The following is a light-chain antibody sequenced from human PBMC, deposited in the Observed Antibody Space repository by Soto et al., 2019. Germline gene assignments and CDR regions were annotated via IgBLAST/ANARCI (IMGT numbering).Light chain of an antibody. J-gene: IGKJ1*01. Sequence: DIQMTQSPSSLSASLGDRFTITCLASQSISKDLNWYQQKPGEAPMLLIYDASTLQGGVPSRFSGAVSGTDFTLTIINLQPEDFATYFCQQSYSTPWTFGLGTKVDIK. CDR1: QSISKD. CDR3: QQSYSTPWT. CDR2: DAS. V-gene: IGKV1-39*01.